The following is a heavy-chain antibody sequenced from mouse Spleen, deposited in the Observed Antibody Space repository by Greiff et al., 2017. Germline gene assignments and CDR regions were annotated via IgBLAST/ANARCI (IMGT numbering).Heavy chain of an antibody. CDR2: IDPEDGDT. D-gene: IGHD1-2*01. Sequence: VQLKQSGAELVKPGASVKLSCTASGFNIKDCYMHWVKQRPEQGLEWIGRIDPEDGDTEYAPKFQGKATMTADTSSNTAYLQLSSLTSEDTAVYYCTTAPTATSDYWGQGTTLTVSS. CDR1: GFNIKDCY. J-gene: IGHJ2*01. CDR3: TTAPTATSDY. V-gene: IGHV14-1*01.